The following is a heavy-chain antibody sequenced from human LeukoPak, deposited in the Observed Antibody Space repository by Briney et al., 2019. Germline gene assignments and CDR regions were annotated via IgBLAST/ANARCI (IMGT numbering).Heavy chain of an antibody. J-gene: IGHJ4*02. V-gene: IGHV4-61*02. D-gene: IGHD6-19*01. CDR1: GGSISSGSYY. CDR3: ARGIQYSSGWYDY. CDR2: IYTSGST. Sequence: PSETLSLTCTVSGGSISSGSYYWSWIRQPAGKGLEWIGRIYTSGSTNYNPSLKSRVTISVDTSKNQFSLKLSSVTAADTAVYYCARGIQYSSGWYDYWGQGTLVTVSS.